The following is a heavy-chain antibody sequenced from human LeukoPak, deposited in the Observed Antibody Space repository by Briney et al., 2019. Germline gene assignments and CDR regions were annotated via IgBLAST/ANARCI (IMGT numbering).Heavy chain of an antibody. CDR2: ISSSSSYI. Sequence: GGSLRLSCAASGFTFSSYSMNWVRQAPGKGLEWVSSISSSSSYIYYGDSVKGRFTISRDNAKNSLYLQMNSLRAEDTAVYYCARDPGSLGYCTNGVCPTDYWGQGTLVTVSS. CDR3: ARDPGSLGYCTNGVCPTDY. V-gene: IGHV3-21*01. D-gene: IGHD2-8*01. CDR1: GFTFSSYS. J-gene: IGHJ4*02.